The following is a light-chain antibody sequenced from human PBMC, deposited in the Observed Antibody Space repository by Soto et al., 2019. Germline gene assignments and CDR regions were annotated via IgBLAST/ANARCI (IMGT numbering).Light chain of an antibody. J-gene: IGKJ1*01. CDR2: GAS. CDR3: QHYGTAPWT. Sequence: EIVLTQSPGTLSLSPGERATLSCRASQRVGGSYLAWYQQKPGQAPRLLIYGASSRATGIPDRFSGSGSGTDFTLTISRLEPEDFAVHNCQHYGTAPWTFGQGTKVEIK. V-gene: IGKV3-20*01. CDR1: QRVGGSY.